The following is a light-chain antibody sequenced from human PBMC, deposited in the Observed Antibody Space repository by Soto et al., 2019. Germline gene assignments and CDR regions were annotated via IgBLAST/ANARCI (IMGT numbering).Light chain of an antibody. V-gene: IGKV3-20*01. CDR1: QSVSSSY. Sequence: EIVLTQSPGTLSLSPGERATLSCRASQSVSSSYLAWYQQKPGQAPRLLIYGASSRATGIPDRFSGSGSGTDFTLTISSLQPEDFATYFCQQSYSTPGFTFGGGTKVEI. CDR2: GAS. J-gene: IGKJ4*01. CDR3: QQSYSTPGFT.